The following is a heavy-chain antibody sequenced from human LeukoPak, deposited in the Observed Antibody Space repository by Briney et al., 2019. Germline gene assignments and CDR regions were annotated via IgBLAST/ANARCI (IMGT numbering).Heavy chain of an antibody. Sequence: GGSLRLSCAASGFTFSDAWMSWVRQAPGKGLEWVGRIKSKTDGGTTDYAAPVKGRFTISRDDSKNMLYLQMNSLKIEDTAVYYCARYYGDSGSQYYFDYWGQGTLVTVSS. CDR2: IKSKTDGGTT. CDR1: GFTFSDAW. V-gene: IGHV3-15*01. CDR3: ARYYGDSGSQYYFDY. J-gene: IGHJ4*02. D-gene: IGHD3-22*01.